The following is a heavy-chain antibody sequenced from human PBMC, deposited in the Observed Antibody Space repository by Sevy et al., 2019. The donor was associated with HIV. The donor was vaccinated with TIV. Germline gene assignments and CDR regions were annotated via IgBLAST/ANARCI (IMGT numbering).Heavy chain of an antibody. V-gene: IGHV1-2*02. CDR3: ARESYDFWTGPVDYDYGMDV. CDR1: GYTFTDTGYY. CDR2: INPKSGAT. D-gene: IGHD3-3*01. Sequence: ASVKVSCKASGYTFTDTGYYVHWVRQAPGQGLEWMGWINPKSGATNYAQKFQGRVTMPRDTSVSTANMELCRLRSDDTAVYYCARESYDFWTGPVDYDYGMDVWGQGTTVTVSS. J-gene: IGHJ6*02.